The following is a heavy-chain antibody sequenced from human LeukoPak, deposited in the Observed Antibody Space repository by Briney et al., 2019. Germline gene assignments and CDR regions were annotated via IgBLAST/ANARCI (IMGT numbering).Heavy chain of an antibody. Sequence: PSETLSLTCTVSGGSINTYYWAWIRQPPGKGMEWIGHINYRGNTNYNPSLKSRVTISVDTPNSQFSLKLISVTAADTAVYYCARQWLGPSHSGTSNNWLDPWSQGSLVTVSS. CDR1: GGSINTYY. D-gene: IGHD3-10*01. V-gene: IGHV4-59*08. CDR3: ARQWLGPSHSGTSNNWLDP. J-gene: IGHJ5*02. CDR2: INYRGNT.